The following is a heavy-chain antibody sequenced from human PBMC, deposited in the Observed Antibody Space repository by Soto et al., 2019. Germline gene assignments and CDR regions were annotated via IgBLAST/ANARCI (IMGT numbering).Heavy chain of an antibody. V-gene: IGHV3-23*01. J-gene: IGHJ4*02. CDR2: ISGSGVST. CDR3: AKVISTSFEC. D-gene: IGHD6-13*01. Sequence: PGGSLRLSCAACGFTFSSYAISWVRQAPWKGLEWVSAISGSGVSTYYADSVKGRFTISRDNSKNTLYLQMNSLRAEDTAVYYWAKVISTSFECWGRRTLVAVCS. CDR1: GFTFSSYA.